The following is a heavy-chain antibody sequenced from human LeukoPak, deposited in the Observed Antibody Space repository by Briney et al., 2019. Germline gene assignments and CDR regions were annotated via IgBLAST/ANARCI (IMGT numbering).Heavy chain of an antibody. CDR2: ISSSSSYI. Sequence: GGSLRLSCAASGFTFSSYSMKWVRQAPGKGLEWVSSISSSSSYIYYADSVKGRFTISRDNAKNSLYLQMNSLRAEDTAVYYCARDSYGDYDRYYYGMDVWGQGTTVTVSS. D-gene: IGHD4-17*01. CDR3: ARDSYGDYDRYYYGMDV. CDR1: GFTFSSYS. V-gene: IGHV3-21*01. J-gene: IGHJ6*02.